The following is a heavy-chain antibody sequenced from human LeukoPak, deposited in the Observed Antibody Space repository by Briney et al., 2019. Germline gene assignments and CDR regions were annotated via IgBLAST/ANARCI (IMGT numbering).Heavy chain of an antibody. J-gene: IGHJ4*02. Sequence: SETLSLTCTVSGGSISSSSYYWGWIRQPPGKGLEWIGSIYCSGSTYYNPSLKSRVTISVDTSKNQFSLKLSSVTAADTAVYYCARRIVGATTPRKYYFDYWGQGTLVTVSS. V-gene: IGHV4-39*01. CDR3: ARRIVGATTPRKYYFDY. CDR2: IYCSGST. D-gene: IGHD1-26*01. CDR1: GGSISSSSYY.